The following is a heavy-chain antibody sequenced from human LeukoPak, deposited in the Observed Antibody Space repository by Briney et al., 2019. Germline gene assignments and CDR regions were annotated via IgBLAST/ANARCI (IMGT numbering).Heavy chain of an antibody. CDR3: ARVWEV. CDR1: GFTVSSNY. V-gene: IGHV3-30-3*01. Sequence: PGGSLRLSCAASGFTVSSNYMSWVRQAPGKGLEWVAVISYDGSNKYYADSVKGRFTISRDNSKNTLYLQMNSLRAEDTAVYYCARVWEVWGQGTLVTVSS. J-gene: IGHJ4*02. D-gene: IGHD1-26*01. CDR2: ISYDGSNK.